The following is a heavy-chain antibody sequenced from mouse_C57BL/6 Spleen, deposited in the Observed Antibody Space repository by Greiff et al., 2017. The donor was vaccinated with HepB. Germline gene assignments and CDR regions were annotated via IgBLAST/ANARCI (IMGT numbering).Heavy chain of an antibody. V-gene: IGHV1-74*01. CDR1: GYTFTSYW. CDR3: AIERIYYDYDGSPFAY. D-gene: IGHD2-4*01. J-gene: IGHJ3*01. CDR2: IHPSDSDT. Sequence: QVQLQQPGAELVKPGASVKVSCKASGYTFTSYWMHWVKQRPGQGLEWIGRIHPSDSDTNYNQKFKGKATLTVDKSSSTAYMQLSSLTSEDSAVYYCAIERIYYDYDGSPFAYWGQGTLVTVSA.